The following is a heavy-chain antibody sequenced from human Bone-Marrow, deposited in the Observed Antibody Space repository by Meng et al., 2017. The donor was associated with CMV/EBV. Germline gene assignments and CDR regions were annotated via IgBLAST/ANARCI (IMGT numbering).Heavy chain of an antibody. D-gene: IGHD4-11*01. CDR2: IIPIFGTA. CDR3: ARDEPTTVADFDY. J-gene: IGHJ4*02. CDR1: GGTFSSYA. Sequence: CKASGGTFSSYAISWVRQAPGQRLEWMGGIIPIFGTANYAQKFQGRVTITADESTSTAYMELSSLRSEDTAVYYCARDEPTTVADFDYWGQGTLVTVSS. V-gene: IGHV1-69*01.